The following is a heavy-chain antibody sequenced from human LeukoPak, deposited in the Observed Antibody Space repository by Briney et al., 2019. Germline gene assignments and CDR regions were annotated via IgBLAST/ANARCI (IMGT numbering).Heavy chain of an antibody. Sequence: GGSLRLSCAASGFTFSSYSMNWVRQAPGKGREWVSSISSSSSYIYYADSVKGRFTISRANSKNTLFLQMNSLRAEDTAVYYCAKDGDYCGGDCYFGAFDIWGQGTMVTVSS. CDR3: AKDGDYCGGDCYFGAFDI. J-gene: IGHJ3*02. CDR2: ISSSSSYI. V-gene: IGHV3-21*04. CDR1: GFTFSSYS. D-gene: IGHD2-21*02.